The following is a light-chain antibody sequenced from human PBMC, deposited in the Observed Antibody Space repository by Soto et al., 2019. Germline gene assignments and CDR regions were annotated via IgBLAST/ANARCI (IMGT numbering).Light chain of an antibody. CDR2: GTC. Sequence: DIQMTQSPSTLSASVGDRATITCRASQIISSLLAWYQQKPGEAPKLLIYGTCTLQSGVPSRFSGSGSGTDFTLSISSLQPDDFAYYYCQHYPILSTFGPGTKVDIK. CDR3: QHYPILST. V-gene: IGKV1-5*01. CDR1: QIISSL. J-gene: IGKJ3*01.